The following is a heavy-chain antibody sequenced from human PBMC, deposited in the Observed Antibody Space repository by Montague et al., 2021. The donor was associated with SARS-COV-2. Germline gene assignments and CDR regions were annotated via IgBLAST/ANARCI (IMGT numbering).Heavy chain of an antibody. Sequence: SLRLSCAAFGFTFSSYSMNWVRQAPGKGLEWVSYISSSSSTIYYXDSXKGRFTISRDNAKNSLYLQMNSLRAEDTAVYYCARDLRWGYYDILTGYYRPLDYWGQGTLVTVSS. V-gene: IGHV3-48*04. CDR2: ISSSSSTI. CDR3: ARDLRWGYYDILTGYYRPLDY. CDR1: GFTFSSYS. J-gene: IGHJ4*02. D-gene: IGHD3-9*01.